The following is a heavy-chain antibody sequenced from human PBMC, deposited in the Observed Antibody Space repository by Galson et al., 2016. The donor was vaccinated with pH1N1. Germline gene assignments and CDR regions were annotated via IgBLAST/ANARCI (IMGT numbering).Heavy chain of an antibody. CDR3: APNLLRDYVGWFDP. CDR1: GFPLRTSGVG. D-gene: IGHD4-17*01. Sequence: LAQVHLTKTLMLICTFPGFPLRTSGVGVGWIRQPPGKALKWLAFIYWNDGQLYSPSLKSKHTITKETSKNQVDLTITNMDPVDTATYYCAPNLLRDYVGWFDPRGQGTLVTVSS. CDR2: IYWNDGQ. V-gene: IGHV2-5*01. J-gene: IGHJ5*02.